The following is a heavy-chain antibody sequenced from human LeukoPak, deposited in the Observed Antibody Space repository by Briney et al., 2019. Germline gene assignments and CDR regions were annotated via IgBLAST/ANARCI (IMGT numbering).Heavy chain of an antibody. D-gene: IGHD2-15*01. CDR3: ARDRPTYCSGGSCYLFDY. Sequence: SVKVSCKASGGTFSSYAISWVRQAPGQGLEWMGGIIPIFGTANYAQKFQGRVTITADKSTSTAYMELSSLRSEDTAVYYCARDRPTYCSGGSCYLFDYRGQGTLVTVSS. V-gene: IGHV1-69*06. CDR2: IIPIFGTA. J-gene: IGHJ4*02. CDR1: GGTFSSYA.